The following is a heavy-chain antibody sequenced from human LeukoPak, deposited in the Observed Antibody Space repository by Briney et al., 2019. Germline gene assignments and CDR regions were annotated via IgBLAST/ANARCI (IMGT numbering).Heavy chain of an antibody. CDR1: GYTFTSYG. CDR3: ARPYYYDSSGYSYWYFDL. CDR2: ISAYNGNT. J-gene: IGHJ2*01. Sequence: ASVKVSCKASGYTFTSYGISWVRQAPGQGLEWMGWISAYNGNTNYAQKLQGRVTMTTDTSTSTAYMELRSLRSDDTAVYYCARPYYYDSSGYSYWYFDLWGRGTLVTVSS. V-gene: IGHV1-18*01. D-gene: IGHD3-22*01.